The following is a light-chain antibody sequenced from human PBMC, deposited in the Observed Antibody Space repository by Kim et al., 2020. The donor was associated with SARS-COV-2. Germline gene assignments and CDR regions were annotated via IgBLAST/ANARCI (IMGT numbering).Light chain of an antibody. V-gene: IGKV1-27*01. CDR3: QNYNSALFT. J-gene: IGKJ3*01. CDR1: HGISDY. CDR2: GAS. Sequence: DIQMTQFPSSLSASVGDRVTITCRASHGISDYLAWYQQKAGKGPKLLIYGASTLQSGVPSRFSGSGSGTEFSLTINSLQPEDVGTYFCQNYNSALFTFGPGTKVDIK.